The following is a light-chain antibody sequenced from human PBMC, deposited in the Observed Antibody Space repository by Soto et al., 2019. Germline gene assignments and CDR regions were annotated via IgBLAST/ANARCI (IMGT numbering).Light chain of an antibody. Sequence: EIVLTQSPGTLSLSPGERATLSCRASQSVSSSYLAWYQQKVGQAPRLLIFGASSRATGIPDRFSGSGSGTDFTLTISRLEPEDFAMYYCPQYGSSPMHTFGQGTKLEIK. CDR3: PQYGSSPMHT. CDR2: GAS. V-gene: IGKV3-20*01. J-gene: IGKJ2*01. CDR1: QSVSSSY.